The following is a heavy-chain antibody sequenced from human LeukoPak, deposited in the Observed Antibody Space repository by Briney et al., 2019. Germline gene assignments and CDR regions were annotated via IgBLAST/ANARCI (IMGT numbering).Heavy chain of an antibody. D-gene: IGHD6-13*01. Sequence: SQTLSLTCTVSGGSISSGSYYWSWIRQPAGKGLEWIGRIYTSGSTNYNPSLKSRVTISVDTSKNQFSLKLSSVTAADTAVYYCARVVGSWYYFDYWGQGTLVTVFS. CDR1: GGSISSGSYY. V-gene: IGHV4-61*02. CDR2: IYTSGST. CDR3: ARVVGSWYYFDY. J-gene: IGHJ4*02.